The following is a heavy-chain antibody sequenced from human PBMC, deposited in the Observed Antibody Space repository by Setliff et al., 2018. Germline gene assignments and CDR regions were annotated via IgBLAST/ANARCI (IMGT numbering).Heavy chain of an antibody. CDR3: ARHLSSGSYYGGAYYYMDV. D-gene: IGHD1-26*01. V-gene: IGHV1-2*02. J-gene: IGHJ6*03. CDR2: INPNTGDT. Sequence: ASVKVSCKASGNRFTDFSLHWVRQAPGQGLEWMGWINPNTGDTHYAQKFQGRVTMTRDTSINTAYMELSSLTSDDTAVYYCARHLSSGSYYGGAYYYMDVWGKGTTVTVSS. CDR1: GNRFTDFS.